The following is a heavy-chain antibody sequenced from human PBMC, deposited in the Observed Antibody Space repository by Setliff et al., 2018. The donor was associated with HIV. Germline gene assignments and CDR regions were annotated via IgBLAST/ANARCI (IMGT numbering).Heavy chain of an antibody. CDR2: INYRGVT. V-gene: IGHV4-59*08. Sequence: SETLSLTCTVSGGSISTYYWNWIRQSPGTGLEWIGDINYRGVTYYNPSLKSRVTFSLDTSKNQFSLTLTSVTAADTAVYYCARIVRWELVATSTFFYYYMDVWGKGTTVTVSS. D-gene: IGHD1-26*01. J-gene: IGHJ6*03. CDR1: GGSISTYY. CDR3: ARIVRWELVATSTFFYYYMDV.